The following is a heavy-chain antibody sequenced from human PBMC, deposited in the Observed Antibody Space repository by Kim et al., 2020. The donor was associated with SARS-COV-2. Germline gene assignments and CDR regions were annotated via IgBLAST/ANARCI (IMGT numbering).Heavy chain of an antibody. CDR2: IYYSGST. CDR3: ARRVGVPFSFDY. Sequence: SETLSLTCTVSGGSISSSSYYWGWIRQPPGKGLEWIGSIYYSGSTYYNPSLKSRVTISVDTSKNQFSLKLSSVTAADTAVYYCARRVGVPFSFDYWGQGTLVTVSS. V-gene: IGHV4-39*01. J-gene: IGHJ4*02. CDR1: GGSISSSSYY. D-gene: IGHD3-16*01.